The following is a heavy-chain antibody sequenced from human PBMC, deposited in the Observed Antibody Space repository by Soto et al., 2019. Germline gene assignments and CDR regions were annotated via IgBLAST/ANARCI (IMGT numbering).Heavy chain of an antibody. CDR1: GFTFSSYT. CDR3: AKDRGYSYGPEVWFDP. CDR2: ISGSGGST. J-gene: IGHJ5*02. V-gene: IGHV3-23*01. D-gene: IGHD5-18*01. Sequence: EVQLLESGGGLVQPGGSLRLSCAASGFTFSSYTMSWVRQAPGKGLEWVSAISGSGGSTYYADSVKGRFTISRDNSKNTLYLQMNSLRAEDTAVYYCAKDRGYSYGPEVWFDPWGQGTLVTVSS.